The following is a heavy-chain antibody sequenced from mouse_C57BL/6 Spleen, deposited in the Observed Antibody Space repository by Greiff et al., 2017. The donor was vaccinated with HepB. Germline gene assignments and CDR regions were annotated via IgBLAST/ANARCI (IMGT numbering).Heavy chain of an antibody. D-gene: IGHD2-3*01. CDR3: ARSLYATFAY. J-gene: IGHJ3*01. CDR1: GYTFTSYW. Sequence: QVQLQQSGAELVMPGASVKLSCKASGYTFTSYWMHWVKQRPGQGLEWIGEIDPSDSYTNYNQKFKGKSTLTVDKSSSTAYMQLSSLTSEDSAVYYCARSLYATFAYWGQGTLVTVSA. V-gene: IGHV1-69*01. CDR2: IDPSDSYT.